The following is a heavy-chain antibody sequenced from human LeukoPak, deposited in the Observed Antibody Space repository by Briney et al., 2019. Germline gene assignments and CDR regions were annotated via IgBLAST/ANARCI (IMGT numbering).Heavy chain of an antibody. D-gene: IGHD3-22*01. CDR1: GFTLSSHA. CDR3: ARHSSGYYHYDY. Sequence: PGGSLRLSCAASGFTLSSHAMHWVRQAPGKGLEWVATILYDGSNTYHADSVKGRFTISRDNSKNTVWLQMNSLRAEDTAVYYCARHSSGYYHYDYWGPGTPVTVAS. CDR2: ILYDGSNT. V-gene: IGHV3-30-3*01. J-gene: IGHJ4*02.